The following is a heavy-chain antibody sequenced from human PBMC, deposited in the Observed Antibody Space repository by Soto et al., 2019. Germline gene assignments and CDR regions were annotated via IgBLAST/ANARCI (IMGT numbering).Heavy chain of an antibody. D-gene: IGHD1-20*01. J-gene: IGHJ3*02. CDR1: GGTFSSYA. CDR3: ATGGGYNWNDANSFDI. Sequence: SVKVSCKASGGTFSSYAISWVRQAPGQGLEWMGGIIPIFGTANYAQKFQGRVTITADESTSTAYMELSSLRSEDTAVYYCATGGGYNWNDANSFDIWGQGTMVTVSS. V-gene: IGHV1-69*13. CDR2: IIPIFGTA.